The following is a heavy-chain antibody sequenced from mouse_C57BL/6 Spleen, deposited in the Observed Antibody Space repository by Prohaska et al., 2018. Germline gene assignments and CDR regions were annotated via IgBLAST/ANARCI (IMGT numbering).Heavy chain of an antibody. J-gene: IGHJ1*03. CDR2: IDPANGNT. Sequence: QSPEQGLDWIGRIDPANGNTKYAPKFQGKATITADTSSNTAYLQLSSLTSEDTAIYYCARSLTSVVAQNWYFDVWGIGTTVTVSS. CDR3: ARSLTSVVAQNWYFDV. D-gene: IGHD1-1*01. V-gene: IGHV14-3*01.